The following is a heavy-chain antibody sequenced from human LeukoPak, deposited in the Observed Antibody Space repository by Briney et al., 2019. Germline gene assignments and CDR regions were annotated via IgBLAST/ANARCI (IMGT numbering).Heavy chain of an antibody. D-gene: IGHD3-22*01. J-gene: IGHJ3*02. Sequence: SVKVSCKASGGTFSSYAISWVRQAPGQGLEWMGRIIPILGIANYAQKFQGRVTITADKSTSTAYMELSSLRSEDTAVYYCASPYYYDSSGYYDAFDIWGRGTMVTVSS. CDR1: GGTFSSYA. V-gene: IGHV1-69*04. CDR3: ASPYYYDSSGYYDAFDI. CDR2: IIPILGIA.